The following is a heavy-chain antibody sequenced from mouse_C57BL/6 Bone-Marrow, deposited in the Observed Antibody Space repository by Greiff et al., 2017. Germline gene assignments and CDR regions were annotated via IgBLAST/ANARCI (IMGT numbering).Heavy chain of an antibody. CDR3: ARHGYGYYAMDY. D-gene: IGHD2-2*01. Sequence: EVKLVESGPGLVKPSQSLSLTCSVTGYSITSGYYWNWIRQFPGNKLEWMGYISYDGSNNYNPSLKNRISITRDTSKNQFFLKLNSVTTEDTALYYCARHGYGYYAMDYWGQGTSVTVSS. CDR1: GYSITSGYY. V-gene: IGHV3-6*01. J-gene: IGHJ4*01. CDR2: ISYDGSN.